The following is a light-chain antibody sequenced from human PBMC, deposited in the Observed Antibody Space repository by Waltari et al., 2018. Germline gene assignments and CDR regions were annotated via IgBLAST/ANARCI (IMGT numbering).Light chain of an antibody. V-gene: IGLV2-8*01. J-gene: IGLJ3*02. CDR2: EVT. CDR1: GSDVGDYNY. Sequence: QSALTQPPSASGSPGQTVTISCTATGSDVGDYNYVSWYQQHPGKAPNRMIYEVTKRPSGVPYRFSGSKSGNTASLTVSGLQAEDEADYYCSSHGVFGGGTKLTVL. CDR3: SSHGV.